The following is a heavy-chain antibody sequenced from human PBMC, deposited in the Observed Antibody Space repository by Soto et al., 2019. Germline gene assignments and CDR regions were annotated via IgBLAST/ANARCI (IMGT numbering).Heavy chain of an antibody. J-gene: IGHJ4*02. Sequence: EVQLLESGGGLVQPGGSLRLSCAASGFTFSNYAMRWVRQAPGKGLEWVAAVSGSGGAAYYADSVKGRFTISRDNAKNTMSLARNSLRADDSAVYYCANGLSSSAWDSHYFDSWGQGIRVTVSS. CDR3: ANGLSSSAWDSHYFDS. D-gene: IGHD1-26*01. V-gene: IGHV3-23*01. CDR2: VSGSGGAA. CDR1: GFTFSNYA.